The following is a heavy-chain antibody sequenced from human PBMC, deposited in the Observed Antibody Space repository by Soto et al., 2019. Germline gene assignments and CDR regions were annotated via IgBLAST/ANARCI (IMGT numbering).Heavy chain of an antibody. V-gene: IGHV3-23*01. CDR2: ISGSGGST. Sequence: GGSLKLSCAASGVTFSSYAMSWVRKAPGKGLEWVSAISGSGGSTYYADCVKGRFTISRDNSKNTLYLQMNSLRAEDTAVYYCAKGERYFDWLLLEAGINWFDPWGQGTLVTASS. J-gene: IGHJ5*02. CDR3: AKGERYFDWLLLEAGINWFDP. D-gene: IGHD3-9*01. CDR1: GVTFSSYA.